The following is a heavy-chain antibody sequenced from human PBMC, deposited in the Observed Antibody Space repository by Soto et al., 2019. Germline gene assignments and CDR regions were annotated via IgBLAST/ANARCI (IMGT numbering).Heavy chain of an antibody. CDR1: GGSFSGFY. Sequence: SETLSLTCAVYGGSFSGFYWSWIRQPPGKGLEWIGEINHSGSTNYNPSLKSRVTISVDTSKNQFSLKLSSVTAADTAVYYCARGSGSYDYWGQGTLVTVSS. V-gene: IGHV4-34*01. J-gene: IGHJ4*02. CDR3: ARGSGSYDY. D-gene: IGHD1-26*01. CDR2: INHSGST.